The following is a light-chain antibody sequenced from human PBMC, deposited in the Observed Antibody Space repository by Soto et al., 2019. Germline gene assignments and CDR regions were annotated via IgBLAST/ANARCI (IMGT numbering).Light chain of an antibody. Sequence: QSALTQPASVSGSPGQSITISCTGTKDDIGDYNLVSWYQQHPGNAPKLIIFDVSDRPAGVSDRFSASKSGNTASLTISGLQAEDEGDYYCTSYSITSALEVFGGGTKVTVL. J-gene: IGLJ2*01. CDR1: KDDIGDYNL. CDR2: DVS. V-gene: IGLV2-14*03. CDR3: TSYSITSALEV.